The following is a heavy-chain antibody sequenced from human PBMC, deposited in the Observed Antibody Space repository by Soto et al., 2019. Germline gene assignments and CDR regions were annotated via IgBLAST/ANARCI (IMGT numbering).Heavy chain of an antibody. J-gene: IGHJ1*01. CDR2: IIPIFGTA. Sequence: QVQLVQSGAEVKKPGSSVKVSCKASGGTFSSYAISWVRQAPGQGLEWMGGIIPIFGTANYAQKVQGRVTITADESTSTDYMELSILRSEDTAVYYCARSYEYGSGGSCSPRAEDFQHWGQGTLVTVSS. CDR1: GGTFSSYA. D-gene: IGHD2-15*01. CDR3: ARSYEYGSGGSCSPRAEDFQH. V-gene: IGHV1-69*01.